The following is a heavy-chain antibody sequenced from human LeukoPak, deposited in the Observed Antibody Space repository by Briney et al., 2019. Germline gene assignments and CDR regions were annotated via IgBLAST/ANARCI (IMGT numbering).Heavy chain of an antibody. CDR1: GFTFSSYW. CDR3: AKDGAFFEPYYYDSSGYYYV. CDR2: ISGSGGST. J-gene: IGHJ4*02. D-gene: IGHD3-22*01. V-gene: IGHV3-23*01. Sequence: PGGSLRLSCAASGFTFSSYWMSWVRQAPGKGLEWVSAISGSGGSTYHADSVKGRFTISRDNSKNTLYLQMNSLRAEDTAVYYCAKDGAFFEPYYYDSSGYYYVWGQGTLVTVSS.